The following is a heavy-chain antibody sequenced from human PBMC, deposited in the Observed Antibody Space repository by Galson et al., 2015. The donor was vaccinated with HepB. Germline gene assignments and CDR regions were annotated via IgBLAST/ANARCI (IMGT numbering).Heavy chain of an antibody. J-gene: IGHJ4*02. CDR3: AVGGNSIDY. Sequence: SLRHDCAASGCTFDDYTMHWVRQAPGEGLESVSLISWDGGSTYYADSVKGRFTISRDNSKNSLYLQMNSLRTEDTALYYCAVGGNSIDYWGQGTLVTVSS. CDR1: GCTFDDYT. V-gene: IGHV3-43*01. D-gene: IGHD4-23*01. CDR2: ISWDGGST.